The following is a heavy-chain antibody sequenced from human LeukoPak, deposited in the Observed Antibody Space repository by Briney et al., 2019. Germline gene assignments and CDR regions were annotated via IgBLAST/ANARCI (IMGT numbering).Heavy chain of an antibody. J-gene: IGHJ6*03. CDR3: ARPGLRFLEWLPPGDYYYMDV. CDR2: IYYSGST. CDR1: GGSISSSSYY. Sequence: SETLSLTCTVSGGSISSSSYYWGWIRQPPGKGLEWIGSIYYSGSTYYNPSLKSRVTISVDTSKSQFSLKLSSVTAADTAVYYCARPGLRFLEWLPPGDYYYMDVWGKGTTVTASS. D-gene: IGHD3-3*01. V-gene: IGHV4-39*01.